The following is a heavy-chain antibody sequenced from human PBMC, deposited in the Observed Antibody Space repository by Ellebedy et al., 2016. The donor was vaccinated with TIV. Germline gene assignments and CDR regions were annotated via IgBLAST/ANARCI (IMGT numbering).Heavy chain of an antibody. D-gene: IGHD3-22*01. CDR2: ITRSGDYV. CDR1: RVTFSSYT. CDR3: ARAGDSSDYYHVGSFFDY. Sequence: PGGSLRLSCVVSRVTFSSYTMTWVRLAPGKGPEWLSCITRSGDYVYYADSVKGRFTISRDNAKHSVYLEMNSLRAEDTGVYYCARAGDSSDYYHVGSFFDYWGQGTQVTVSS. J-gene: IGHJ4*02. V-gene: IGHV3-21*06.